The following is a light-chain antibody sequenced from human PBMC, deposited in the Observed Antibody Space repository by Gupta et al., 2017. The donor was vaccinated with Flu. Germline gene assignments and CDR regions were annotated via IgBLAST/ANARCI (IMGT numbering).Light chain of an antibody. V-gene: IGLV3-9*01. CDR3: QVWDSSPVV. Sequence: SYELTQPLSVSVALGQTARITCGGNNIGSKSVHWYQQKPGQAPVLVIYRDTNRPSGIPERFSGSNSGNTATLPISRAQAGDEADYFCQVWDSSPVVYGGGTKLTVL. CDR1: NIGSKS. J-gene: IGLJ2*01. CDR2: RDT.